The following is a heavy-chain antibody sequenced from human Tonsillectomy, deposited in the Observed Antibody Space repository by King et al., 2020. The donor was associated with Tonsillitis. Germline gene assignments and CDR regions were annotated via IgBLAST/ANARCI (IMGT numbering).Heavy chain of an antibody. CDR1: GYTFSSYY. CDR2: INTSGGST. Sequence: QLVQSGAGVKKPGASVKVSCTASGYTFSSYYVYWVRQAPGQGLEWMGKINTSGGSTNYAQKFRGRVTMTRDTSTSTVYMELSSLTSEDTAVYYCARFYGGTTDYWGQGTLVTVSS. D-gene: IGHD4-23*01. V-gene: IGHV1-46*01. J-gene: IGHJ4*02. CDR3: ARFYGGTTDY.